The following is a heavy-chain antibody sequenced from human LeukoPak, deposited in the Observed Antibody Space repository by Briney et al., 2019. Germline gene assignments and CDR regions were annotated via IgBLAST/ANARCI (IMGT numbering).Heavy chain of an antibody. CDR1: GYTFTSYA. J-gene: IGHJ4*02. CDR2: INAGNGNT. V-gene: IGHV1-3*01. Sequence: ASVKVSCTASGYTFTSYAMHWVRQAPGQRLEWMGWINAGNGNTKYSQKFQGRVTITRDTSASTAYMELSSLRSEDTAVYYCARTVRRYCSSTSCYAGYWGQGTLVTVSS. D-gene: IGHD2-2*01. CDR3: ARTVRRYCSSTSCYAGY.